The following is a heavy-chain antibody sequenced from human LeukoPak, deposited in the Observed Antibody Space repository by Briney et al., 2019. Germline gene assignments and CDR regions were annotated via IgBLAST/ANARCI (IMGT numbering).Heavy chain of an antibody. V-gene: IGHV3-7*03. Sequence: GGSLRLSCGASGFSFSDYWMTWVRQAPGKGLEWMANINQDGSEEYYVASVKGRFTISRDNAKNSLYLQMTSLRAEDTAVYYCARDGSKSCSGGSCYLNWFDPWGQGTLVTVSS. D-gene: IGHD2-15*01. CDR2: INQDGSEE. CDR3: ARDGSKSCSGGSCYLNWFDP. J-gene: IGHJ5*02. CDR1: GFSFSDYW.